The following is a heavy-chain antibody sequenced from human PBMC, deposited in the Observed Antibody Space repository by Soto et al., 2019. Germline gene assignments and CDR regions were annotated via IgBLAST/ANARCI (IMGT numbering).Heavy chain of an antibody. J-gene: IGHJ4*02. D-gene: IGHD3-22*01. CDR2: INAGNGNT. Sequence: QVQLVQSGAEEKKPGASVKVSCKASGYTFTSYAMHWVRQAPGQRIEWMGWINAGNGNTKYSQKFQGRVTITRDTSASTDYMELSNLRSEDTAVYYCARGSGYYYWDDYSGQGTLVTVSS. CDR1: GYTFTSYA. V-gene: IGHV1-3*05. CDR3: ARGSGYYYWDDY.